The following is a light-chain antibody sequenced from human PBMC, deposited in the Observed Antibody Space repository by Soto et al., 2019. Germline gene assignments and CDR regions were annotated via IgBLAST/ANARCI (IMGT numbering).Light chain of an antibody. CDR2: GAS. Sequence: DIQMTQSPSSLSASVGDRVSITCRASQSISTYLSWYQQKPGKVPKLLIYGASSLQTGVPSRFSGSGSGTEFIFTISSLQPEDFATYYCQPYHSSPTWTFGQGTKVDIK. V-gene: IGKV1-39*01. CDR3: QPYHSSPTWT. CDR1: QSISTY. J-gene: IGKJ1*01.